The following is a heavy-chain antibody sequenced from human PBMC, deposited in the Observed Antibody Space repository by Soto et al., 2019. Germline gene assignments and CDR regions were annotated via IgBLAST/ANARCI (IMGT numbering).Heavy chain of an antibody. V-gene: IGHV5-51*01. CDR3: VRPDSSGYYVN. J-gene: IGHJ4*02. CDR1: GYSFTSW. D-gene: IGHD3-22*01. CDR2: VNPADSDF. Sequence: PGESLKISCKGSGYSFTSWIGWVRQMPGKGLEWMGIVNPADSDFRYSPSFQGQVTISADKSISTTYLQWSSLKASDTAMYYCVRPDSSGYYVNWGPGTLVTVSS.